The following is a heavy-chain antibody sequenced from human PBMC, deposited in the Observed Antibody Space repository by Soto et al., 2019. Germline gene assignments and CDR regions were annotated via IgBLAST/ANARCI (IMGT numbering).Heavy chain of an antibody. J-gene: IGHJ4*02. CDR1: GYTFTGYY. Sequence: QVQLVQSGAEVKKPGASVKVSCKASGYTFTGYYMHWVRPAPGQGLEWMGWINPNSGGTNYAQKFQGWVTMTRDTSISTAYMELSRLRSDDTAVNYCARMRYSSPSGLDYWGQGTLVTVSS. CDR3: ARMRYSSPSGLDY. V-gene: IGHV1-2*04. D-gene: IGHD6-6*01. CDR2: INPNSGGT.